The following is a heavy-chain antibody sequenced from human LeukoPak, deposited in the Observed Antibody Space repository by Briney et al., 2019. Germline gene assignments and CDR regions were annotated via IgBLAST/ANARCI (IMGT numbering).Heavy chain of an antibody. CDR1: GGTFSSYA. J-gene: IGHJ3*02. CDR2: IIPIFGTA. V-gene: IGHV1-69*05. CDR3: ARDHYGSGSYDAFDI. D-gene: IGHD3-10*01. Sequence: ASVKVSCKASGGTFSSYAISWVRQAPGQGLEWMGGIIPIFGTASYAQKFQGRVTMTRDTSTSTVYMELSSLRSEDTAVYYCARDHYGSGSYDAFDIWGQGTMVTVSS.